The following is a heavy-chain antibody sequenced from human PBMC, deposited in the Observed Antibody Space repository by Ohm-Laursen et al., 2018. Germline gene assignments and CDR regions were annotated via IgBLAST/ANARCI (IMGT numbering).Heavy chain of an antibody. CDR2: ISWNSGSI. Sequence: SLRLSCSASGFTFDDYAMHWVRQAPGKGLEWVSGISWNSGSIGYADSVKGRFTISRDNAKNSLYLQMNSLRAEDTAVYYCTRGRSPQFDAFDIWGQGTMVTVFS. CDR1: GFTFDDYA. J-gene: IGHJ3*02. D-gene: IGHD5-24*01. CDR3: TRGRSPQFDAFDI. V-gene: IGHV3-9*01.